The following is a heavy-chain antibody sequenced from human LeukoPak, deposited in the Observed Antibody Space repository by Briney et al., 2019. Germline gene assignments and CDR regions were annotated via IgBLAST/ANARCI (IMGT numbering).Heavy chain of an antibody. CDR3: ARGLMGGHDFDY. D-gene: IGHD5-12*01. CDR2: INPNSGGT. Sequence: GASVKVSCKPSGYTXTDCYMHWLRQAPGQGLEWMGWINPNSGGTNYAQKFQGRVTMTRDTSISTAYMELSRMRSDDTAVYYCARGLMGGHDFDYWGQGTLVTVSS. J-gene: IGHJ4*02. V-gene: IGHV1-2*02. CDR1: GYTXTDCY.